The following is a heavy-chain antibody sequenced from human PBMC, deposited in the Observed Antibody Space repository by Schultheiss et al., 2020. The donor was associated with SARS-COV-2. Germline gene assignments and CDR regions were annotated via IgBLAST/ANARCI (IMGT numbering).Heavy chain of an antibody. CDR1: GFTFTSSA. Sequence: SVKVSCKASGFTFTSSAVQWVRQARGQRLEWIGWIVVGSGNTNYAQKFQERVTITRDMSTSTAYMELSSLRSEDTAVYYCARDHNYYDSSGYYQDYYYGMDVWGQGTTVTVSS. CDR2: IVVGSGNT. J-gene: IGHJ6*02. V-gene: IGHV1-58*01. D-gene: IGHD3-22*01. CDR3: ARDHNYYDSSGYYQDYYYGMDV.